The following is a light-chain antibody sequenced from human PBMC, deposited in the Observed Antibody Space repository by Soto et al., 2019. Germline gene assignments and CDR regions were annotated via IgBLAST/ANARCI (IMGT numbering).Light chain of an antibody. CDR3: QSYDISNVV. J-gene: IGLJ3*02. Sequence: NFMLTQPHSVSESPGKTVTISCTRSSGSIASTYVQWFQQRPGSAPTIVIYEDNQRPSGVPDRFSGSIDRSSNSASLTISGLKTDDEADYYCQSYDISNVVFGGGPNVTVL. CDR2: EDN. V-gene: IGLV6-57*04. CDR1: SGSIASTY.